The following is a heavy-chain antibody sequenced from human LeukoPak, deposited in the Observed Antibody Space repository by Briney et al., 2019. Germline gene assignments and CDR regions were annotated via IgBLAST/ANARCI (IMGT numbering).Heavy chain of an antibody. D-gene: IGHD3-3*01. CDR2: IYTSGST. V-gene: IGHV4-61*02. CDR3: AKDPGYYDFWSGYSQYFDY. Sequence: SETLSLTCTVSGDSISSSSYYWSWIRQPAGKGLEWIGRIYTSGSTNYNPSLKSRVTISVDTSKNQFSLKLSSVTAADTAVYYCAKDPGYYDFWSGYSQYFDYWGQGTLVTVSS. J-gene: IGHJ4*02. CDR1: GDSISSSSYY.